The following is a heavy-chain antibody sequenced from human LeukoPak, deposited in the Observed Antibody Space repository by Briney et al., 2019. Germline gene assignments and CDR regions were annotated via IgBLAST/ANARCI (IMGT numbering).Heavy chain of an antibody. J-gene: IGHJ4*02. CDR2: IYYSGST. V-gene: IGHV4-59*01. CDR3: ARRAVGYYDSSGYYYFDY. D-gene: IGHD3-22*01. Sequence: SETLSLTCTVSGGSISSYYWSWIRRPPGKGLEWIGYIYYSGSTNYNPSLKSRVTISVDTSKNQFSLKLSSVTAADTAVYYCARRAVGYYDSSGYYYFDYWGQGTLVTVSS. CDR1: GGSISSYY.